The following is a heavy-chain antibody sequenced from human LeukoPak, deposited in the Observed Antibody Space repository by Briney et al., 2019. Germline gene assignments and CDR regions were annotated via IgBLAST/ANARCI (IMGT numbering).Heavy chain of an antibody. CDR3: ASLSGSYDRIDY. CDR1: GGSISSYY. D-gene: IGHD1-26*01. Sequence: SETLSLTCTVSGGSISSYYWSWIRQPPGKGLEWIGYIYYSGSTNYNPSLKSRVTISVDTSKNQFSLKLRSVTAADTAVYYCASLSGSYDRIDYWGQGTLVTASS. V-gene: IGHV4-59*01. J-gene: IGHJ4*02. CDR2: IYYSGST.